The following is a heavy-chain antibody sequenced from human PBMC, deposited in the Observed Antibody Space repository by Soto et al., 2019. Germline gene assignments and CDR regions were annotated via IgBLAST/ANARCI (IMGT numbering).Heavy chain of an antibody. CDR3: ATDYGDYDHAFDI. J-gene: IGHJ3*02. Sequence: ASVKVSCKASGFTFTSSAMQWVRQARGQRLEWIGWIVVGSSNTNYAQKFQERVTITRDMSTSTAYMELSSLRSEDTAVYYCATDYGDYDHAFDIWGQGTMVTVSS. V-gene: IGHV1-58*02. CDR1: GFTFTSSA. D-gene: IGHD4-17*01. CDR2: IVVGSSNT.